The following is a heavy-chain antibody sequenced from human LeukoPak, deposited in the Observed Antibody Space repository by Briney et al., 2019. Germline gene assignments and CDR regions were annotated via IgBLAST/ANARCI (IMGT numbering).Heavy chain of an antibody. Sequence: GGSLRLSCAASGFTFSDYYMSWIRQAPGKGLEWVSYISSSGSTIYYADSVKGRFTISRDNAKNSLYLQMNSLRAEDTAVYYCARDKEPGIAAAGTFFDYWGQGTLVTVSS. CDR2: ISSSGSTI. D-gene: IGHD6-13*01. CDR3: ARDKEPGIAAAGTFFDY. V-gene: IGHV3-11*04. CDR1: GFTFSDYY. J-gene: IGHJ4*02.